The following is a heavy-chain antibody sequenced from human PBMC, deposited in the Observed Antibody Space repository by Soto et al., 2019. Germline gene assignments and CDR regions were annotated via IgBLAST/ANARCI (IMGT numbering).Heavy chain of an antibody. D-gene: IGHD1-1*01. J-gene: IGHJ6*02. Sequence: PGGYLGPCCAASGFSFGSYGLAWVRMAPGKGLEWVAATTYDGGIKPYRDSVKGRFTISRDNSKNTRYLQMNSLRVEDTATYYCAGALENPYFYYGLNVWGQGTTVSVAS. V-gene: IGHV3-30*03. CDR1: GFSFGSYG. CDR2: TTYDGGIK. CDR3: AGALENPYFYYGLNV.